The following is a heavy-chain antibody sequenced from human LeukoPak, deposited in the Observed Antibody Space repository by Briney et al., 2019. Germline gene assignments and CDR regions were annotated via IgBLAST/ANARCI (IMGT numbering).Heavy chain of an antibody. D-gene: IGHD3-16*01. CDR3: ARVVWSNDPHYMDV. Sequence: PGGSLRLSCAMSGFPFSDSYLTWIRQVPGQGLQWMSFISDLSGTKQYADSVKGSFTVSRDNTKSSLSLQIDSLRVDDTAVYYCARVVWSNDPHYMDVWGKGIMVTVS. CDR1: GFPFSDSY. V-gene: IGHV3-11*04. J-gene: IGHJ6*03. CDR2: ISDLSGTK.